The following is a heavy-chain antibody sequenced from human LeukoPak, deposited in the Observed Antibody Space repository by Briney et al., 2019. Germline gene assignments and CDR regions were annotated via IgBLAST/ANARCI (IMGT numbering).Heavy chain of an antibody. CDR2: ISSSSSYI. Sequence: GGSLRLSCAASGFTFSSYSMNWVRQAPGKGLEWVSSISSSSSYIYYAASVKGRFTISRDNAKNSLYLQMNSLRAEDTAVYYCARDKTYSSGSLYGYWGQGTLVTVSS. CDR3: ARDKTYSSGSLYGY. J-gene: IGHJ4*02. CDR1: GFTFSSYS. V-gene: IGHV3-21*01. D-gene: IGHD6-19*01.